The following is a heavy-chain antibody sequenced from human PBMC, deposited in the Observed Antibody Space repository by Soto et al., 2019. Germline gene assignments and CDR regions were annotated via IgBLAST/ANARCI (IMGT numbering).Heavy chain of an antibody. J-gene: IGHJ6*02. CDR3: ARGGYSSTWSNLLDRSGLDV. CDR2: IVPLFRTT. CDR1: GGTFSSYA. Sequence: QVQLVQSGAEAKKPGSSVKVSCKTSGGTFSSYAISWVRQAPGQGLEWMGGIVPLFRTTNYAQKFQGRVTITADKSTYTVYMGLGGLRSGDTAVYSCARGGYSSTWSNLLDRSGLDVWGQGTTVTVSS. V-gene: IGHV1-69*06. D-gene: IGHD6-13*01.